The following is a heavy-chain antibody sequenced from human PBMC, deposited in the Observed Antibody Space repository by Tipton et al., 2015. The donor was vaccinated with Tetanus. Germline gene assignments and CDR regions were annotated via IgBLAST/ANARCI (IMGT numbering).Heavy chain of an antibody. J-gene: IGHJ4*02. CDR2: IRDNGNS. CDR3: ARGPFHAFDF. CDR1: GGSINSGGHF. Sequence: TLSLTCTVSGGSINSGGHFWTWIRQRTGKGREWIGHIRDNGNSYANPSLSGRVTMSVDTRKNQFSLNLTSMRVADTATYYCARGPFHAFDFWGQGLQVTVSS. D-gene: IGHD3-16*01. V-gene: IGHV4-31*03.